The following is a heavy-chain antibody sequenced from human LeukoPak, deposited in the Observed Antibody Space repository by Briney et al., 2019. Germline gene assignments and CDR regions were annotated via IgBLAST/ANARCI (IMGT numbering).Heavy chain of an antibody. CDR3: ARGLEHGNYYYYMDV. Sequence: SVKVSCKASGYTFTSYGISWVRQAPGQGLEWMGWIIPIFDTANYAQKFQGRVTITADKSTSTAYMELSSLRSEDTAVYYCARGLEHGNYYYYMDVWGKGTTVTVSS. CDR1: GYTFTSYG. CDR2: IIPIFDTA. V-gene: IGHV1-69*06. J-gene: IGHJ6*03. D-gene: IGHD1/OR15-1a*01.